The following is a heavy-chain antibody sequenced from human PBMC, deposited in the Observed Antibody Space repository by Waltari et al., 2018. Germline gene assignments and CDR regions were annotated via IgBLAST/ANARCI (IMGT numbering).Heavy chain of an antibody. CDR2: IYHLGNT. V-gene: IGHV4-38-2*02. D-gene: IGHD3-22*01. Sequence: QVQLQESGPGLVKPPGTLSLPCSVSEYSISTGLSWGWVRQTPGKGLEWIGSIYHLGNTRYNPPLNSRAAVSMDMSKNQFSLRLTAVTAADTAVYYCARHRLDRGDSFDFWGQGVLVTVSS. CDR3: ARHRLDRGDSFDF. CDR1: EYSISTGLS. J-gene: IGHJ4*02.